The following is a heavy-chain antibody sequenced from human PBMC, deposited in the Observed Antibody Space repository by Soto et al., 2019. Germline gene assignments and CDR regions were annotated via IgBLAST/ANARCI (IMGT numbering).Heavy chain of an antibody. D-gene: IGHD1-1*01. CDR1: GDSISNYY. Sequence: SETLSLTCSVSGDSISNYYWSWIRQPPGKGLEWIGHIYYSGSTSYNPSLKSRVTMSVDTSRNQFSLKLNSVTAADTAVYYCARPHNWGGSGFDVWDRGTMVTVSS. CDR3: ARPHNWGGSGFDV. J-gene: IGHJ3*01. CDR2: IYYSGST. V-gene: IGHV4-59*01.